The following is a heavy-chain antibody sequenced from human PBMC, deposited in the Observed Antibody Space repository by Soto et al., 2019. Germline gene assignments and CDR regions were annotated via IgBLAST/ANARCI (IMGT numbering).Heavy chain of an antibody. D-gene: IGHD6-19*01. CDR1: GYTFTNYG. CDR3: RRGGSSSFVQWLVLDH. CDR2: ISTYNGDT. J-gene: IGHJ4*02. Sequence: QVRVVQSGAEVKKPGASVQVSCKGSGYTFTNYGISWVRQAPGQGLEWMGGISTYNGDTNYVQKFEDRVSMTTDTPTTTAYMELRSLRSDDTAVYYCRRGGSSSFVQWLVLDHWGQGNLVTVST. V-gene: IGHV1-18*01.